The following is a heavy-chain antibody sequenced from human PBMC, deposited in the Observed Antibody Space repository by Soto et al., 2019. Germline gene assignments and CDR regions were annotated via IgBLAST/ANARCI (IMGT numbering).Heavy chain of an antibody. Sequence: QVKLVQSGAEVKKPGASVMVSCQASGYSFNNYLISWVRQAPGQGPEWVGWISADNGNTNYGQKFLGRVTMTTDTSTSTAYMDLRSLRSDDTAAYYCAKVYYDTSGFYHEDHWGQGTLVTVSS. D-gene: IGHD3-22*01. V-gene: IGHV1-18*01. J-gene: IGHJ1*01. CDR1: GYSFNNYL. CDR3: AKVYYDTSGFYHEDH. CDR2: ISADNGNT.